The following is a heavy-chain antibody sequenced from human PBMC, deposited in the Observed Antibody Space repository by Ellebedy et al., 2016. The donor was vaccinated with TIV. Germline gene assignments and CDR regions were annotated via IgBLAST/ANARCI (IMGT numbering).Heavy chain of an antibody. D-gene: IGHD2-21*02. CDR3: AKDPRHCGGDCSLDY. CDR1: GITFNTYD. J-gene: IGHJ4*02. V-gene: IGHV3-23*01. Sequence: GESLKISXVASGITFNTYDMTWVRQAPGKGLEWVSGISGSGGNTYYADSVKGRFTISRDNSKNTLYLQMNSLRAEDTAVYYCAKDPRHCGGDCSLDYWGQGNLVIVSS. CDR2: ISGSGGNT.